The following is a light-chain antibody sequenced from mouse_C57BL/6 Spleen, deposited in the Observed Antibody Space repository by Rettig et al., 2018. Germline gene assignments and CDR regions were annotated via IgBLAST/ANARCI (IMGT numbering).Light chain of an antibody. J-gene: IGKJ1*01. Sequence: TNKLLIYSGSTLQSGIPSRFSGSGSGTDFTLTTSSLEPEDFAMYYCQQHNEYPWTFGGGTKLEIK. V-gene: IGKV16-104*01. CDR3: QQHNEYPWT. CDR2: SGS.